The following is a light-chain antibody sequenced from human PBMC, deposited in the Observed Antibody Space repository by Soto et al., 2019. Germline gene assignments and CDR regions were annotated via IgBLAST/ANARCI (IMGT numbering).Light chain of an antibody. CDR2: KAS. CDR1: QSINNL. V-gene: IGKV1-39*01. Sequence: IRMTQSPSSLSASVGDRVTITCLASQSINNLLAWYQQKPGKAPKLLIYKASTLKSGVPSRFSGSGSGTDFTLTISSLQPEDFATYYCQQSYSTPRTFGQGTRLEIK. CDR3: QQSYSTPRT. J-gene: IGKJ5*01.